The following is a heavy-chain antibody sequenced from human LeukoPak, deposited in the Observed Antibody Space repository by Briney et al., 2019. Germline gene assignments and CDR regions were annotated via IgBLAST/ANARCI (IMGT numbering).Heavy chain of an antibody. D-gene: IGHD3-22*01. J-gene: IGHJ3*02. CDR1: GGSISSNDYY. CDR3: ARHQGSGYSSYSASLAHAFDI. V-gene: IGHV4-39*01. Sequence: SETLSLTCTVSGGSISSNDYYWGWIRQPPGKGLEWIANVYYSGSTYHNPSLRSRATISVDTSNNHFSLHLRSVTAADTAVYYCARHQGSGYSSYSASLAHAFDIWGQGTKVTVSP. CDR2: VYYSGST.